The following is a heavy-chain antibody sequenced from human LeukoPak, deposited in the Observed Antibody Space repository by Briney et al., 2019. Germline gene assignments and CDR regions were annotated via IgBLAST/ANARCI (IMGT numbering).Heavy chain of an antibody. D-gene: IGHD3-16*02. CDR2: ISSSSSTI. Sequence: PGGSLRLSCAASGFTFSSYGMNWVRQAPGKGREWVSYISSSSSTIYYADSVKGRFTISRDNAKNSLYLQMNSLRDEDTAVYYCARDSRADYDYVWGSYRYTGYFDYWGQGTLVTVSS. V-gene: IGHV3-48*02. CDR3: ARDSRADYDYVWGSYRYTGYFDY. J-gene: IGHJ4*02. CDR1: GFTFSSYG.